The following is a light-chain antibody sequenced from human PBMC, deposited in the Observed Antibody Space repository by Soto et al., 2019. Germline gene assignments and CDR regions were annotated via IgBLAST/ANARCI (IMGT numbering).Light chain of an antibody. CDR3: QQRRDWL. V-gene: IGKV3-11*01. CDR1: QSVSTY. Sequence: EVVLTQSPATLSLSPGERATLSCRASQSVSTYLAWYQQKPGQAPRLLIYDASNRATGIPARFSGSGSGTDFTPTISSLEPEDSAFYYCQQRRDWLFGPGTKVDIK. CDR2: DAS. J-gene: IGKJ3*01.